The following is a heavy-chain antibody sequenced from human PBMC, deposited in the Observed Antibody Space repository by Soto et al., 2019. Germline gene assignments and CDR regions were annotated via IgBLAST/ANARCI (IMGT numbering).Heavy chain of an antibody. V-gene: IGHV1-69*01. Sequence: QVQLVQSGAEVKKPGSSVKVSCKASGGTFSSYAISWVRQAPGQGLEWMGGSIPISGTANCAQKFQGRVTITADESTSTAYMELSSLRAEDTAVYYCARSQGSSTSLEIYYYYYYGMDVWGQATTVTVSS. CDR3: ARSQGSSTSLEIYYYYYYGMDV. J-gene: IGHJ6*02. CDR1: GGTFSSYA. D-gene: IGHD2-2*01. CDR2: SIPISGTA.